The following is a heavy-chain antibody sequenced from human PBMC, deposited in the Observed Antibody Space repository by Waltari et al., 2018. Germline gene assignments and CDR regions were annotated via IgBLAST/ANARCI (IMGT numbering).Heavy chain of an antibody. J-gene: IGHJ4*02. D-gene: IGHD3-16*02. Sequence: QLQLQESGPGRVKPSATLSLRCTVADDSLLSSGYFWGWVRQPPGRFLEWIGSMYYTGSAYYNPSLKSRVTVSIDKSKNQFSLKFNSVTAADTAVYYCVRRATLVGGIKWGQGTLVTVSS. CDR3: VRRATLVGGIK. CDR2: MYYTGSA. CDR1: DDSLLSSGYF. V-gene: IGHV4-39*07.